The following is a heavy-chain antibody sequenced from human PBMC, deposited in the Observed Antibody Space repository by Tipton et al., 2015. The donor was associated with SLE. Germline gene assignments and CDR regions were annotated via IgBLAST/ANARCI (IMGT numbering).Heavy chain of an antibody. J-gene: IGHJ4*02. D-gene: IGHD6-13*01. CDR3: ARGIIAAAFLYYFDY. Sequence: TLSLTCAVYGGSFSGYYWSWIRQPPGKGLEWIGEINHSGSTNYNPSLKSRVTTSVNTSKNQFSLKLSSVTAADTAVYYCARGIIAAAFLYYFDYWGQGTLVTVSS. V-gene: IGHV4-34*01. CDR2: INHSGST. CDR1: GGSFSGYY.